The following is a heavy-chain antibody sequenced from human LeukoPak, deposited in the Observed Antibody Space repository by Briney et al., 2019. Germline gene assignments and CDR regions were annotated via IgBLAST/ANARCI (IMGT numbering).Heavy chain of an antibody. D-gene: IGHD6-13*01. Sequence: PGKSLRLSCAASGFTFSSYAMYWVRQAPGKGLEWVAVIWYDGSNKYYADSVKGRFTISRDNSKNTLYLQMNSLRAEDTAVYYCARDLDSSSWYSGAFDIWGQGTMVTVSS. V-gene: IGHV3-30*04. CDR2: IWYDGSNK. CDR3: ARDLDSSSWYSGAFDI. CDR1: GFTFSSYA. J-gene: IGHJ3*02.